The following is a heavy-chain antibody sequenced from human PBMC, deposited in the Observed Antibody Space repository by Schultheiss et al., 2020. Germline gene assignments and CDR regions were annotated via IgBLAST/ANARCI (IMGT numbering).Heavy chain of an antibody. V-gene: IGHV4-31*03. CDR1: GGPISSGGYY. D-gene: IGHD6-13*01. CDR3: ARSSPNHSHFDY. Sequence: SETLSLTCTVSGGPISSGGYYWSWIRQHPGKGLEWIGYIYYSGSTYYNPSLKSRVTISVDTSKNQFSLKLSSVTAADTAVYYCARSSPNHSHFDYWGQGTLVTVSS. J-gene: IGHJ4*02. CDR2: IYYSGST.